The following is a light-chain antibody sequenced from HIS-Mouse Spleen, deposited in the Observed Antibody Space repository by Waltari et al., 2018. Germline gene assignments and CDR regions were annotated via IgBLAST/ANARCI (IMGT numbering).Light chain of an antibody. CDR3: QVWDSSSDHVV. Sequence: SYVLTQPPSVSVAPGKTARITCGGNNIGSKSVHCYQQKPGQAPVLVVYDDSDRPSGIPERCSGSNSGNTATLTISSVEAGDEADYYCQVWDSSSDHVVFGGGTKLTVL. J-gene: IGLJ2*01. CDR1: NIGSKS. CDR2: DDS. V-gene: IGLV3-21*03.